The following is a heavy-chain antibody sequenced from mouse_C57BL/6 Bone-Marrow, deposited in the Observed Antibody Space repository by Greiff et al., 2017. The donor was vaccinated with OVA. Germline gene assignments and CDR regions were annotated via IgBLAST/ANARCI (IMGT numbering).Heavy chain of an antibody. Sequence: QVHVKQPGAELVKPGASVKLSCKASGYTFTSYWMQWVKQRPGQGLEWIGEIDPSDSYTNYNQKFKGKATLTVDTSSSTAYMQLSSLTSEDSAVYYCANDYDNWYFDVWGTGTTVTVSS. CDR3: ANDYDNWYFDV. CDR1: GYTFTSYW. J-gene: IGHJ1*03. V-gene: IGHV1-50*01. CDR2: IDPSDSYT. D-gene: IGHD2-4*01.